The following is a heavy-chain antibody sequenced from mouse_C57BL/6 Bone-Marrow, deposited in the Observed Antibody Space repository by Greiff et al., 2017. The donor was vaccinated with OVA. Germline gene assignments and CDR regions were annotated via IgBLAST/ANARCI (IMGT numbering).Heavy chain of an antibody. CDR3: ASTVVAPLAY. Sequence: EVKLVESGGGLVQPGGSLKLSCAASGFTFSDYGMAWVRQAPRKGPEWVAFISNLAYSIYYADTVTGRFTISRENAKNTLYLEMSSLRSEDTAMYYCASTVVAPLAYWGQGTLVTVSA. CDR1: GFTFSDYG. D-gene: IGHD1-1*01. V-gene: IGHV5-15*01. CDR2: ISNLAYSI. J-gene: IGHJ3*01.